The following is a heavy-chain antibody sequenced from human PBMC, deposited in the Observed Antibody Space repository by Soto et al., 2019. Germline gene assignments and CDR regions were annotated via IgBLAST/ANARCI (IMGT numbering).Heavy chain of an antibody. Sequence: EEQLLESGGGLAQPGGSLRLSCAASGFTCSGYAMSWVRQAPGKGPEWVSGISVSGDSTYHAKSVKGRFIISRDNSKNTLYLEINSLRAEDTAVYYCAKAYGASHSPFDCWGQGTLVAVSS. D-gene: IGHD2-21*01. J-gene: IGHJ4*02. CDR2: ISVSGDST. V-gene: IGHV3-23*01. CDR3: AKAYGASHSPFDC. CDR1: GFTCSGYA.